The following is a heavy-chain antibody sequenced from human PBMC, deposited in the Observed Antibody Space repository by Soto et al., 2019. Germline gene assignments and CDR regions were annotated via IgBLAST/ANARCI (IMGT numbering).Heavy chain of an antibody. CDR1: GGSISSYY. Sequence: SETLSLTCTVSGGSISSYYWSWIRQPPGKGLEWIGYIYYSGSTNYNPSLKSRVTISVDTSENQFSLKLSSVTAADTAVYYCARAASIAARPDWFDPWGQGTLVTVSS. CDR3: ARAASIAARPDWFDP. D-gene: IGHD6-6*01. J-gene: IGHJ5*02. CDR2: IYYSGST. V-gene: IGHV4-59*01.